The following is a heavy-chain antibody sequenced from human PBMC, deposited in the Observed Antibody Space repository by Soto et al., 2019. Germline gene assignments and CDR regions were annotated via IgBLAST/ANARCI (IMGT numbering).Heavy chain of an antibody. D-gene: IGHD1-7*01. CDR1: GFSISSYY. CDR3: AREPGGITVTTDGMDV. V-gene: IGHV4-59*01. CDR2: IYYSGST. Sequence: SETLSLTCTVSGFSISSYYWSWIRQPPGKGLEWIGYIYYSGSTNYNPSLKSRVTISVDTSKNQFSLRLSSVTAADTAVYYCAREPGGITVTTDGMDVWGQGTTVTVSS. J-gene: IGHJ6*02.